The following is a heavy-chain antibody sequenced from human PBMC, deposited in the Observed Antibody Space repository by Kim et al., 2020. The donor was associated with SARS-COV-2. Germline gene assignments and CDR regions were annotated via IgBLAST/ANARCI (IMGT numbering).Heavy chain of an antibody. V-gene: IGHV4-34*01. Sequence: SETLSLTCAVYGGSFSGYDWSWIRQSPGKGLEWIGEISHSGSTNYNPSLKSRVTISLDMSKSQFSLNLSSVTAADTAVYFCARGLGYFDWLLYGSFDYWGQGALVIVSS. CDR3: ARGLGYFDWLLYGSFDY. CDR2: ISHSGST. CDR1: GGSFSGYD. J-gene: IGHJ4*02. D-gene: IGHD3-9*01.